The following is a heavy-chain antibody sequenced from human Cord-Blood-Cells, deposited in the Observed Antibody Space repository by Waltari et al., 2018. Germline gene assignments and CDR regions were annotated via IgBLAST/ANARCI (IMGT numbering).Heavy chain of an antibody. CDR2: INHSGST. V-gene: IGHV4-34*01. CDR3: ARAHPTYGDYAFDI. J-gene: IGHJ3*02. CDR1: GGSFSGYS. D-gene: IGHD4-17*01. Sequence: QVQLQQWGAGLLKPSETLSLTCAVYGGSFSGYSWSWIRQPPGKGLEWIGEINHSGSTNYNPSLKSRVTISVDTSINLFSLILSSVTAADTAVYYCARAHPTYGDYAFDIWGQGTMVTDSS.